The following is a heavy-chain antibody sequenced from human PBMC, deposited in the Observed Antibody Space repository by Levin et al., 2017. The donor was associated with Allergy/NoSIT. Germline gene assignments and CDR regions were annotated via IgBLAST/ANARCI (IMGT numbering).Heavy chain of an antibody. CDR3: AGEGAYCGGDCYSYKEY. V-gene: IGHV3-33*01. CDR2: IWHDGRKK. D-gene: IGHD2-21*02. J-gene: IGHJ4*02. Sequence: GESLKISCAASGFTFSSYGMHWVRQAPGKGLEWVSVIWHDGRKKDYADSVKGRFTISRDNSKNTLYRQMNSLGAEDTAVYYCAGEGAYCGGDCYSYKEYWGQGTLVTVSS. CDR1: GFTFSSYG.